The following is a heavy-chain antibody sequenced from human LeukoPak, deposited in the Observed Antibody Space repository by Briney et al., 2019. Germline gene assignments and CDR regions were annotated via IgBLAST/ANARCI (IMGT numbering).Heavy chain of an antibody. CDR3: ASRHYYYYGMDV. J-gene: IGHJ6*02. CDR2: ISSSSSTI. CDR1: GFSFGSYS. Sequence: GGSLRLSCAASGFSFGSYSMNWVRRAPGKGLEWVSYISSSSSTIYYADSVKGRFTISRDNAKNSLHLQMNSLRDEDTAVYYCASRHYYYYGMDVWGQGTTVTVSS. V-gene: IGHV3-48*02.